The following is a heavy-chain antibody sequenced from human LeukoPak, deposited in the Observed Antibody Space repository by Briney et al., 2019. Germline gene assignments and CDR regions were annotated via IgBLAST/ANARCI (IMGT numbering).Heavy chain of an antibody. J-gene: IGHJ6*03. CDR1: GGSFSGYY. D-gene: IGHD6-19*01. CDR3: ARAIGWYNYYYYYMDA. Sequence: PSETLSLTCAVYGGSFSGYYWSWIRQPPGKGLEWIGEINHSGSTNYNPSLKSRVTISVDTSKNQFSLKLSSVTAADTAVYYCARAIGWYNYYYYYMDAWGKGTTVTVSS. CDR2: INHSGST. V-gene: IGHV4-34*01.